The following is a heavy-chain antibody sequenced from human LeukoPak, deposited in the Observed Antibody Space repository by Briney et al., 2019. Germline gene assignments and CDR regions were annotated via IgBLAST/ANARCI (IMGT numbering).Heavy chain of an antibody. CDR2: INPNSGGT. J-gene: IGHJ4*02. D-gene: IGHD2-15*01. CDR3: ARARNYCSGGSCYCFDY. CDR1: GYTFTSYY. V-gene: IGHV1-2*06. Sequence: ASVKVSCKASGYTFTSYYMHWVRQAPGQGLEWMGRINPNSGGTNYAQKFQGRVTMTRDTSISTAYMELSRLRSDDTAVYYCARARNYCSGGSCYCFDYWGQGTLVTVSS.